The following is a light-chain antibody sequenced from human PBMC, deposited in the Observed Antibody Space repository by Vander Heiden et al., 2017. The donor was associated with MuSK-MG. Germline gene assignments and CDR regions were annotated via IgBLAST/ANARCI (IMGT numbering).Light chain of an antibody. J-gene: IGLJ3*02. Sequence: PASVSGSPGQSIAISCTGSSKDVGCYDHVSWYQCHPGMAPKLLIYDVTNRPSGVSNRFSGSKSGNAASLTISGLLPEDEADYYCSSYTSRSSVMFGGGTKVTVL. CDR2: DVT. V-gene: IGLV2-14*03. CDR1: SKDVGCYDH. CDR3: SSYTSRSSVM.